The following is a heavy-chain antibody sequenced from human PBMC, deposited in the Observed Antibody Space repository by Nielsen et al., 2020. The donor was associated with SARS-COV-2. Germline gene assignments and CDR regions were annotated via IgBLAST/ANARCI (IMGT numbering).Heavy chain of an antibody. CDR3: ARRYGGPQSMDY. D-gene: IGHD4-23*01. CDR1: GFTFSDYY. V-gene: IGHV3-11*03. CDR2: ISSSSSYT. J-gene: IGHJ4*02. Sequence: GGSLRLSCAASGFTFSDYYMSWIRQAPGKGLEWVSYISSSSSYTNYADSVKGRFTISRDNAKNSLYLQMNSLRAEDTAVYYCARRYGGPQSMDYWGQGTLVTVSS.